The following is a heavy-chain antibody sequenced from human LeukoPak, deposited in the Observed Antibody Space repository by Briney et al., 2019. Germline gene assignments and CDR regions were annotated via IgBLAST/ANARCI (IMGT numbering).Heavy chain of an antibody. CDR3: RAATKNRGYYFDY. CDR2: ISSDGREE. D-gene: IGHD1-14*01. J-gene: IGHJ4*02. CDR1: GFTFSIYG. Sequence: GRSLRLSCAASGFTFSIYGMHWVRQAPGKGLEWVAVISSDGREEDYADSVRGRFTISRDNSRDTLYLQMSSLRPEDAAVYYCRAATKNRGYYFDYWGQGTLVTVSS. V-gene: IGHV3-30*03.